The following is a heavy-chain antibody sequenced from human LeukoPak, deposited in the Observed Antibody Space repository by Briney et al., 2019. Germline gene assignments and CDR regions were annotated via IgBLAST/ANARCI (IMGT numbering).Heavy chain of an antibody. CDR3: ARQWTTVTDY. CDR2: IYYSGST. CDR1: GGSISSYY. J-gene: IGHJ4*02. V-gene: IGHV4-39*01. D-gene: IGHD4-11*01. Sequence: PSETLSLTCTVSGGSISSYYWGWIRQPPGKGLEWIGSIYYSGSTYYNPSLKSRVTISVDTSKNQFSLKLSSVTAADTAVYHCARQWTTVTDYWGQGTLVTVSS.